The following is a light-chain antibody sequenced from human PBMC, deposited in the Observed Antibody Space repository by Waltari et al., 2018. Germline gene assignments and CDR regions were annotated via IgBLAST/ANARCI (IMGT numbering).Light chain of an antibody. V-gene: IGKV1-9*01. J-gene: IGKJ1*01. CDR1: QDIRDF. CDR2: AAS. CDR3: QLLNSYQWT. Sequence: IQLTQSPSSLSASVGDRVTITCRASQDIRDFLAWYQQKPGTVPKLLIYAASTLQSGVPSRFSGRQSGTDFTLTISSLQPEDFATYYRQLLNSYQWTFGQGTKVEMK.